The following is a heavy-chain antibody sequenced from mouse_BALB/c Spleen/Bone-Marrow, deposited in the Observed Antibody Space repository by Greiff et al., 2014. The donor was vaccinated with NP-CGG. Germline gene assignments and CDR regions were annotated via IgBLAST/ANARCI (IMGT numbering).Heavy chain of an antibody. CDR3: ARHYGYVDAMDY. Sequence: DVKLVESGGGLVKPGESLKFSCAAPGITVSSYTMSWVRQTPEKRLEWVASITGGGTTYYPDSVKGRFTISRDNARNILYLQVSSLRSEDTAIYYCARHYGYVDAMDYWGQGTSVTVSS. CDR2: ITGGGTT. J-gene: IGHJ4*01. CDR1: GITVSSYT. D-gene: IGHD1-2*01. V-gene: IGHV5-6-5*01.